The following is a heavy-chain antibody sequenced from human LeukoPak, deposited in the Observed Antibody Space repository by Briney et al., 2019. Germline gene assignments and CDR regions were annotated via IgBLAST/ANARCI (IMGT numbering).Heavy chain of an antibody. CDR3: AAGGDEFAY. J-gene: IGHJ4*02. V-gene: IGHV4-61*02. CDR1: GGSISSINSGTYY. D-gene: IGHD3-10*01. Sequence: SQTLSLTCSVSGGSISSINSGTYYWSWIRRPAGKGLEWIGRIYAGGSINYNPSLNGRVTISIDRSKNQFSLKLSSVTAADTALYYCAAGGDEFAYWGQGTLVTVSS. CDR2: IYAGGSI.